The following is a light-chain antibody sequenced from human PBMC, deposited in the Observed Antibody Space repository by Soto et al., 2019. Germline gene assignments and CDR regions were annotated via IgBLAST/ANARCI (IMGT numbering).Light chain of an antibody. Sequence: EIVLTQSPATLSSFPGDRVTLSCRASQAVNTRLAWYQHKPGQAPRLLIYLASNRAAGVPARFSGSGSGTDFTLTISSLQPEDFATYFCQQSYSTPPWTFGQGTKVEIK. CDR2: LAS. J-gene: IGKJ1*01. CDR1: QAVNTR. CDR3: QQSYSTPPWT. V-gene: IGKV3D-11*01.